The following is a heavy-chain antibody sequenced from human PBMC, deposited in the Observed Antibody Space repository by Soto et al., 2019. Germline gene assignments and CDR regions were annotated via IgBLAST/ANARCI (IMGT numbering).Heavy chain of an antibody. CDR3: ARDATSGGHYYYYGMDV. Sequence: GGSLRLSCAASGFTFSSYAMHWVRQAPGKGLEWVAVISYDGSNKYYADSVKGRFTISRDNSKNTLYLQMNSLRAEDTAVYYCARDATSGGHYYYYGMDVWGQGTTVTVSS. D-gene: IGHD3-10*01. CDR1: GFTFSSYA. J-gene: IGHJ6*02. V-gene: IGHV3-30-3*01. CDR2: ISYDGSNK.